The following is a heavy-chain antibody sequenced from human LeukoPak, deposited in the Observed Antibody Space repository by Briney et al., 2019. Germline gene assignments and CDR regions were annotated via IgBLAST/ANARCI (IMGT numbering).Heavy chain of an antibody. J-gene: IGHJ1*01. Sequence: SETLSLTCTVSGGSISSSSYYWGWIRQPPGKGLEWLGSIYYSGSTYYNPSLKSRVTISVDTSKNQFSLKLSSVTAADTAVYYCARHSPGHGYFQHWGQGTLVTVSS. CDR3: ARHSPGHGYFQH. CDR1: GGSISSSSYY. V-gene: IGHV4-39*01. CDR2: IYYSGST.